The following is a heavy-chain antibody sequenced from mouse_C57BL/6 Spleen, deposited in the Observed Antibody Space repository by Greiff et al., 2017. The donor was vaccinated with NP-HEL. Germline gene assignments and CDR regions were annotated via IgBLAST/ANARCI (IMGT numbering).Heavy chain of an antibody. Sequence: DVQLQESGRGLVKPSQSLSLTCSVTGYSITSGYYWNWIRQFPGNKLEWIGYISYDGSNNYNPSLKNRISITRDTSKNQFFLKLNSVTTEDTATYYCAREGTGFFAYWGQGTLVTVSA. J-gene: IGHJ3*01. CDR1: GYSITSGYY. V-gene: IGHV3-6*01. CDR2: ISYDGSN. CDR3: AREGTGFFAY. D-gene: IGHD4-1*01.